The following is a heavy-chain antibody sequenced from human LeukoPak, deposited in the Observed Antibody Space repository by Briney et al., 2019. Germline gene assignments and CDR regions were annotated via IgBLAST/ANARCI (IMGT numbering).Heavy chain of an antibody. V-gene: IGHV3-7*01. CDR3: ARVRMVRGVTYYYYYMDV. Sequence: GGSLRLSCAASGFTFSSYSMNWVRQAPGKGLEWVANIKQDGSEKYYVDSVKGRFTISRDNAKNSLYLQMNSLRAEDTAVYYCARVRMVRGVTYYYYYMDVWGKGTTVTVSS. J-gene: IGHJ6*03. CDR1: GFTFSSYS. CDR2: IKQDGSEK. D-gene: IGHD3-10*01.